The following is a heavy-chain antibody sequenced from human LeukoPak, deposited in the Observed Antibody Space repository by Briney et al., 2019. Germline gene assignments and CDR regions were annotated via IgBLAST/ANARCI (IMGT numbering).Heavy chain of an antibody. Sequence: PGGSLRLSCAASGFSFSSYGMHWVRQAPGKGLEWVAVISYDGSNKYYADSVKGRFTISRDNSKNTLYLQMNSLRAEDTAVYYCARMTSRSRYSGSQGGAFDIWGQGTMVTVSS. D-gene: IGHD1-26*01. V-gene: IGHV3-30*03. CDR3: ARMTSRSRYSGSQGGAFDI. CDR1: GFSFSSYG. CDR2: ISYDGSNK. J-gene: IGHJ3*02.